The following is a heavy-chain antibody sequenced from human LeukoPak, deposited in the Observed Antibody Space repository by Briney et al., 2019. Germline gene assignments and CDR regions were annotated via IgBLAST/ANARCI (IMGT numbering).Heavy chain of an antibody. Sequence: SVKVSCKXSGGTFSSYAISWVRQAPGQGLEWMGGIIPIFGTANYAQKFQGRVTITADESTSTAYMELSSLRSEDTAVYYCARDYSIVVVPAAMNDWFDPWGQGTLVTVSS. V-gene: IGHV1-69*13. CDR2: IIPIFGTA. D-gene: IGHD2-2*01. J-gene: IGHJ5*02. CDR1: GGTFSSYA. CDR3: ARDYSIVVVPAAMNDWFDP.